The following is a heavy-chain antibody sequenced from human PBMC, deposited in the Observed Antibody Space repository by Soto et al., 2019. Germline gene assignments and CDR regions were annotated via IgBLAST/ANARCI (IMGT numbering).Heavy chain of an antibody. J-gene: IGHJ4*02. V-gene: IGHV4-59*01. CDR2: IYYSGST. D-gene: IGHD1-7*01. CDR3: ARQNWNYVHLFDY. Sequence: SETLSLTCTVSGGSISSYYWSWIRQPPGKGLEWIGYIYYSGSTNYNPSLKSRVTISVDTSKNQFSLKLSSVTAADTAVYYCARQNWNYVHLFDYWGQGTLVTVSS. CDR1: GGSISSYY.